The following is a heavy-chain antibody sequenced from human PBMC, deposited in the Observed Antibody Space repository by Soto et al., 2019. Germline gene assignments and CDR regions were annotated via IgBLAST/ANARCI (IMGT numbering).Heavy chain of an antibody. Sequence: SETLSLTFTVSGGSISSSSYYWGWIRQPPGKGLEWIGSIYYSGSTYYNPSLKSRVTISVDTSKNQFSLKLSSVTAADTAVYYCARGPGVVVPAAIDYWGQGTLVTVSS. J-gene: IGHJ4*02. CDR2: IYYSGST. CDR3: ARGPGVVVPAAIDY. V-gene: IGHV4-39*01. D-gene: IGHD2-2*01. CDR1: GGSISSSSYY.